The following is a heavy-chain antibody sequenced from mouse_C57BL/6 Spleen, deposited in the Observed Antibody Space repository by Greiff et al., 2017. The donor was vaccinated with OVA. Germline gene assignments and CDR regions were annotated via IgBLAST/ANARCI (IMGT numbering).Heavy chain of an antibody. CDR3: TRYDYDDVWFAY. CDR1: GYTFTSYW. V-gene: IGHV1-5*01. CDR2: IYPGNSDT. Sequence: VQLQQSGTVLARPGASVKMSCKTSGYTFTSYWMHWVKQRPGQGLEWIGAIYPGNSDTSYNQKFKGKAKLTAVTSASTAYMELSSLTNEDSAVYYCTRYDYDDVWFAYWGQGTLVTVSA. J-gene: IGHJ3*01. D-gene: IGHD2-4*01.